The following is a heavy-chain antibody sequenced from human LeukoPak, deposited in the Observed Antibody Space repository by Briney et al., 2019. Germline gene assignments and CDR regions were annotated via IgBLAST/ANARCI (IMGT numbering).Heavy chain of an antibody. J-gene: IGHJ4*02. CDR3: AKYCSGATCSGY. D-gene: IGHD2-15*01. V-gene: IGHV3-23*01. CDR2: IKESGDIT. CDR1: GFTFSSYS. Sequence: HPGASLRLSCAASGFTFSSYSMCWVRQAPGKGPQWVSGIKESGDITYYADSVKGRFTISRDNSKNTLYLQMNSLRAEDTAKYYCAKYCSGATCSGYWGQGTLVIVSS.